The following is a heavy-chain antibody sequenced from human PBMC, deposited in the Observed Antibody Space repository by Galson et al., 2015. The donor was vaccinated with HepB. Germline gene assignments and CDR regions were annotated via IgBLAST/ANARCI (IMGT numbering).Heavy chain of an antibody. CDR1: GFTFSSYS. CDR3: AGLQGAYYGMDV. J-gene: IGHJ6*02. CDR2: ITTSSSYV. Sequence: SLRLSCAASGFTFSSYSMNWVRQAPGKGLEWVSSITTSSSYVYYADSVKGRFTISRDNAKNSLYLQMNSLRAEDTAVYYCAGLQGAYYGMDVWGQGTTVTVSS. V-gene: IGHV3-21*06.